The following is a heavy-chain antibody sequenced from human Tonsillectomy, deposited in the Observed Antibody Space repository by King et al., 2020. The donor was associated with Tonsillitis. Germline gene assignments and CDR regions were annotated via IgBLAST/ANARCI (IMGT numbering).Heavy chain of an antibody. CDR1: GFTFDNYA. D-gene: IGHD3-3*01. CDR2: ISWNSGSI. J-gene: IGHJ6*03. CDR3: AKXXYXLXTXNMDV. Sequence: VQLVESGGGLVQPGRSLRLSCTASGFTFDNYAMHWARQAPGKGLEWVSGISWNSGSIGYADSVKGRFTISRDNAKNSLYLQMNSLRPEDTALSYCAKXXYXLXTXNMDVXGKXTXVTVS. V-gene: IGHV3-9*01.